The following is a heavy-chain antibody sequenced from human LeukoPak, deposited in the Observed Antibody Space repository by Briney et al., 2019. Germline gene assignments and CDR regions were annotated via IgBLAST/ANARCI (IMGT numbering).Heavy chain of an antibody. CDR2: ISSSGSTI. CDR1: GFTFSSYE. Sequence: PGGSLRLSCAASGFTFSSYEMNWVRQAPGKGLGWVSYISSSGSTIYSADSVKGRCTISRDNSKNTLYLQVNSLRAEDTAVYYCAKGLFHDILTGFAYYYYYGMDVWGQGTTVTVSS. D-gene: IGHD3-9*01. CDR3: AKGLFHDILTGFAYYYYYGMDV. J-gene: IGHJ6*02. V-gene: IGHV3-48*03.